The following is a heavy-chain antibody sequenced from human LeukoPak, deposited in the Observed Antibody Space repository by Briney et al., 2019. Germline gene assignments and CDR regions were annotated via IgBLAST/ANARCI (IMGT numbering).Heavy chain of an antibody. CDR1: GGTFSSYA. CDR2: IIPILGIA. V-gene: IGHV1-69*04. CDR3: ASLYCSGGSCYYYYGMDV. Sequence: SVKVSCKASGGTFSSYAISWVRQAPGQGLEWMGRIIPILGIANYAQKFQGRVTITADKSTSTAYMELSSLRSEDTAVYYCASLYCSGGSCYYYYGMDVWGQGTTVTVSS. D-gene: IGHD2-15*01. J-gene: IGHJ6*02.